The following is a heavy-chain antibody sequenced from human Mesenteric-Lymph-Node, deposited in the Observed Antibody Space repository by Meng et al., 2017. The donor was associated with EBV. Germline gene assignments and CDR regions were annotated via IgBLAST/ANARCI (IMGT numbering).Heavy chain of an antibody. D-gene: IGHD2-2*01. CDR3: ARMGCSRTSCYVGWFDP. Sequence: QVKLVDSWAEVKTPGAAVTVSCNASGYTFTGYSMHWVRQAPGQGLEWMGWINPNSGGTNYAQKFQGWVTMTRDTSISTAYMELSRLRSDDTAVYYCARMGCSRTSCYVGWFDPWGQGTLVTVSS. V-gene: IGHV1-2*04. CDR1: GYTFTGYS. J-gene: IGHJ5*02. CDR2: INPNSGGT.